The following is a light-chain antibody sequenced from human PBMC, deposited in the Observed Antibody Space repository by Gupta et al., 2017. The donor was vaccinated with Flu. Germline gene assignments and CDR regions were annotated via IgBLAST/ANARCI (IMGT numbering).Light chain of an antibody. CDR1: KRVSSY. CDR2: DAS. J-gene: IGKJ2*01. V-gene: IGKV3-11*01. CDR3: QQRSNWPPKYT. Sequence: EIVLTQSPATLSLSPGERATLSCRASKRVSSYLAWYQQKPGQAPRLLIYDASNRATGIPARVSGSGSGTDFTLTISSLEPEDFAVYYCQQRSNWPPKYTFGQGTKLEIK.